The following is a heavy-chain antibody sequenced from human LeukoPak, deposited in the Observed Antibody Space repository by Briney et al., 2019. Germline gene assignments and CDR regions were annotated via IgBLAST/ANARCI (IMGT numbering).Heavy chain of an antibody. Sequence: GGSLRLSCAASGFTFSSYAMHWVRQAPGKGLEWVAVISYDGSNKYYADSVKGRFTISRDNSKNTLYLQMNSLRAEDTAVYYCAREGVLYSSSWYYFDYWGQGTLVTVSS. CDR2: ISYDGSNK. V-gene: IGHV3-30*04. J-gene: IGHJ4*02. D-gene: IGHD6-13*01. CDR3: AREGVLYSSSWYYFDY. CDR1: GFTFSSYA.